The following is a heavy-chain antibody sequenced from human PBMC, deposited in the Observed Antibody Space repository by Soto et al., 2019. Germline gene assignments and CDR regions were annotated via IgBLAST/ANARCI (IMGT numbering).Heavy chain of an antibody. V-gene: IGHV1-69*13. Sequence: ASVKVCCKASGGTFSSYSISWVRQPPGQGLEWMGGIIPIFGTANYAQKFQGRVTITADESTSTAYMELSSLRSEDTAVYYCARASIRYYYDSSRYPYWGQGSLVTVTS. D-gene: IGHD3-22*01. CDR1: GGTFSSYS. CDR3: ARASIRYYYDSSRYPY. CDR2: IIPIFGTA. J-gene: IGHJ4*02.